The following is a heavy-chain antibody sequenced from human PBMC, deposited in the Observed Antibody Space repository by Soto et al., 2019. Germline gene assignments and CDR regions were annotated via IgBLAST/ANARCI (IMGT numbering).Heavy chain of an antibody. J-gene: IGHJ3*02. CDR3: AREGGGTIVVVTANAFDI. V-gene: IGHV3-21*01. D-gene: IGHD2-21*02. Sequence: EVQLVESGGGLVKPGGSLRLSCAASGFTFSSYSMNWVRQAPGKGLEWVSSISSSSSYIYYADSVKGRFTISRDNAKNSLYLQRNSLRAEDTAVYYCAREGGGTIVVVTANAFDIWGQGTMVTVSS. CDR1: GFTFSSYS. CDR2: ISSSSSYI.